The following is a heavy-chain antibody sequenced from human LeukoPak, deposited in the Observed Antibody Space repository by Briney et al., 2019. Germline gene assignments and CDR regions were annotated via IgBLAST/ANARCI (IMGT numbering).Heavy chain of an antibody. CDR3: ARGGYYYDSSGYYHDAFDI. CDR1: AFAVSSNY. D-gene: IGHD3-22*01. J-gene: IGHJ3*02. CDR2: IYSGGGT. V-gene: IGHV3-53*01. Sequence: PGASLRLSCAASAFAVSSNYMNWVRHAAGKGLKWVSIIYSGGGTSYPTSVRGRFTISRDNSKNTLYLQMNSLRAEDTAVYYCARGGYYYDSSGYYHDAFDIWGRGTMVTVSS.